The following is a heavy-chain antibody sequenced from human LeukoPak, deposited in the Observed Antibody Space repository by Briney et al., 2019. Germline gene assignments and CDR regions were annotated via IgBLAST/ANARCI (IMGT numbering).Heavy chain of an antibody. Sequence: PWGSLRLSCAASGFMFDDYTMHWVRQAPGKGLEWVSPINWDGGSRYYAASVKGRFTVSRDNCKNSLYLQMNSLRTEDTALYYCAKGDVDSPMNFYHWGQGTLVTVSS. V-gene: IGHV3-43*01. CDR1: GFMFDDYT. CDR2: INWDGGSR. D-gene: IGHD5-18*01. CDR3: AKGDVDSPMNFYH. J-gene: IGHJ4*02.